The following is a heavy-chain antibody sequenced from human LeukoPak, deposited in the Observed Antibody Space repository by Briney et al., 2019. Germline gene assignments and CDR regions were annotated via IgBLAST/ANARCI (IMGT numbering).Heavy chain of an antibody. CDR3: AKGFYGRELLYYFDY. J-gene: IGHJ4*02. CDR1: GFTFSSYS. V-gene: IGHV3-21*04. D-gene: IGHD3-10*01. Sequence: PGGSLRLSCAASGFTFSSYSMNWVRQAPGKGLEWVSSISSSSSYIYYADSVKGRFTISRDNSKNTLYLQMNSLRAEDTAVYYCAKGFYGRELLYYFDYWGQGTLVTVSS. CDR2: ISSSSSYI.